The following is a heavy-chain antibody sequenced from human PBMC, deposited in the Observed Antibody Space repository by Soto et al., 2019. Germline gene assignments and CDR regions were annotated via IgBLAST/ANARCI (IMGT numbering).Heavy chain of an antibody. J-gene: IGHJ6*02. Sequence: GASVKVSCKASGFTFTSSAVQWVRQARGQRLEWIGWIVVGSGNTNYAQKFQERVTITRDMSTSTAYMELSSLRSEDTAVYYCAAGAGRGYYNGSWGQGTKVTVSS. V-gene: IGHV1-58*01. CDR1: GFTFTSSA. CDR3: AAGAGRGYYNGS. D-gene: IGHD3-9*01. CDR2: IVVGSGNT.